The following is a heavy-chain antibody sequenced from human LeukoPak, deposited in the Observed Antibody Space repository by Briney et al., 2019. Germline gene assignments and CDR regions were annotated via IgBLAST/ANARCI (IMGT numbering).Heavy chain of an antibody. Sequence: GGSLRLSCAAPGFSFSSNWMGWVRQAPGKGLEWVAHIKRDGSQKYYLDSVKGRSTISRDNAKNSLYLQMNSLRVEDTAVYYCARLGLEVGGPNWFDPWGQGTLVTVSS. CDR1: GFSFSSNW. CDR3: ARLGLEVGGPNWFDP. J-gene: IGHJ5*02. CDR2: IKRDGSQK. V-gene: IGHV3-7*01. D-gene: IGHD1-1*01.